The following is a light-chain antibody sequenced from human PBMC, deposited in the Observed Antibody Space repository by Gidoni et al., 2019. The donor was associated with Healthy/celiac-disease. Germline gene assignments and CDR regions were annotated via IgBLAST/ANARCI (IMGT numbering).Light chain of an antibody. CDR1: SSDVGSYNL. V-gene: IGLV2-23*02. CDR3: CSYAGSSTFDVV. Sequence: QSALTQPASVSGSPVQSITISCTGTSSDVGSYNLVSWYQQHPGKAPKLMIYEVSKRASGVSNRFSGSKSGNTASLTISGLQAEDEADYYCCSYAGSSTFDVVFGGGTKLTVL. CDR2: EVS. J-gene: IGLJ2*01.